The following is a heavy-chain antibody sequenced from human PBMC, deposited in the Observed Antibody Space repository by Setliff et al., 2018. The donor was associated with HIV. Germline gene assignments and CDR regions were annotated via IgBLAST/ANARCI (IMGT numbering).Heavy chain of an antibody. Sequence: ASVKVSCKASGYTFTIYYIHWVRQAPGQGLEWMGIINPSGGSTNYAQRFQGRVTMTGDTSTSTVYMELSSLKFEDTAVYYCARGGHFLAPGRDIWYYYYYMDVWGKGTTVTVSS. D-gene: IGHD3-9*01. CDR2: INPSGGST. CDR3: ARGGHFLAPGRDIWYYYYYMDV. CDR1: GYTFTIYY. V-gene: IGHV1-46*01. J-gene: IGHJ6*03.